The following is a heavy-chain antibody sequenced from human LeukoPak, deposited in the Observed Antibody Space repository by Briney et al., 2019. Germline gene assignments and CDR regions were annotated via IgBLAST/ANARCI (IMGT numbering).Heavy chain of an antibody. D-gene: IGHD4-23*01. CDR3: AKDSRVVTDMPGDY. V-gene: IGHV3-23*01. CDR1: GFTFCSYV. Sequence: GGSLRLSCAASGFTFCSYVMTWVRQPPGKGLEWVSSLSGGGGVAYYADSVKGRFTISRDNSKNTLFLQMNSLRAEDTAVYYCAKDSRVVTDMPGDYWGQGTLVTVSS. CDR2: LSGGGGVA. J-gene: IGHJ4*02.